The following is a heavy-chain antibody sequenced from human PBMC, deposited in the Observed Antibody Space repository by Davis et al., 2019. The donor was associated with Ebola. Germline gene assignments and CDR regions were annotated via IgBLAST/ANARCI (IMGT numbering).Heavy chain of an antibody. V-gene: IGHV3-21*04. CDR2: ISSSSSYI. D-gene: IGHD1-26*01. CDR3: ARGAGRSLSSYYGMDV. J-gene: IGHJ6*02. CDR1: GFTFSSYS. Sequence: GESLKISCAASGFTFSSYSMNWVRQAPGKGLEWVSSISSSSSYIYYADFVKGRFTISRDSSKKTLYLQMNNLRADDTAVYFCARGAGRSLSSYYGMDVWGQGTTVTVSS.